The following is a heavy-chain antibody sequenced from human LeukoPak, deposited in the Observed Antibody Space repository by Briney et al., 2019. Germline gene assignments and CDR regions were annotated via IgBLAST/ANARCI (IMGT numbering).Heavy chain of an antibody. CDR1: GFTFSSYW. V-gene: IGHV3-7*01. CDR3: AREAYYYDSSGYFDY. CDR2: IKQDGSEK. J-gene: IGHJ4*02. Sequence: GGSLRLSCAASGFTFSSYWMSWVRQAPGKGLEWVANIKQDGSEKYYVDSVKGRFTISRDNAKNSLYLQMNSLRAEDTAVYYCAREAYYYDSSGYFDYWGQGTLVTVSS. D-gene: IGHD3-22*01.